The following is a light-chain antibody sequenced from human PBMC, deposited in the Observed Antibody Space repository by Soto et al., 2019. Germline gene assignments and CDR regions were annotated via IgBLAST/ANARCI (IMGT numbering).Light chain of an antibody. V-gene: IGLV1-40*01. CDR1: XSXIGAGHA. CDR2: SNN. Sequence: QSVLTQPPSXSGAPGQRVXISCTGSXSXIGAGHAVHWYQXLPXTAPKLLIHSNNNRPSGVPDRFSGSKSGTSASLAIAGLQXDDEADYYCQSYDPTLRTSLFGGGTKLTVL. CDR3: QSYDPTLRTSL. J-gene: IGLJ2*01.